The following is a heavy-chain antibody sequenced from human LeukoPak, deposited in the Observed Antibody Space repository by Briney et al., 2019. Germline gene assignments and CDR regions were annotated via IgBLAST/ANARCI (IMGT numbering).Heavy chain of an antibody. CDR2: IYTSGST. D-gene: IGHD6-19*01. J-gene: IGHJ4*02. CDR3: ARVGTGYSSGPVDY. V-gene: IGHV4-4*07. Sequence: SETLSLTCTVSGGSISSYYRSWIRQPAGKGLEWIGRIYTSGSTNYNPSLKSRVTMSVDTSKNQFSLKLSSVTAADTAVYYCARVGTGYSSGPVDYWGQGTLVTVSS. CDR1: GGSISSYY.